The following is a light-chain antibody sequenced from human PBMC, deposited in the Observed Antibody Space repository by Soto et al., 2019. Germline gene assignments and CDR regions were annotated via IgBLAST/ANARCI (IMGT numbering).Light chain of an antibody. CDR3: CSYSGTHTPPWV. J-gene: IGLJ3*02. CDR2: DVN. CDR1: TNDVGAYNY. V-gene: IGLV2-11*01. Sequence: QSALTQPHSVSGSPGQSVTIFCTGTTNDVGAYNYVSWYQQHPVKAPKLIIFDVNKRPSGVPDRFSASKSGNTASLTISGLQAEDEADYYCCSYSGTHTPPWVFGGGTKLTVL.